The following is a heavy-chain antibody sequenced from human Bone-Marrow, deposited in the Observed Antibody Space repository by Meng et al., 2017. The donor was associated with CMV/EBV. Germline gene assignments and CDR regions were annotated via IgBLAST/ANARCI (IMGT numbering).Heavy chain of an antibody. J-gene: IGHJ6*01. CDR2: INPNSGGT. D-gene: IGHD2-2*01. Sequence: ASVKVSCKASGYTFTGYYMHWVRQAPGQGLEWMGWINPNSGGTNYAQKFQGRVTMTRDTSISTAYMELSRLRSDDTAVYYCARDRSRVVPAAPVGYYYYGMDVWGQGTTVTCSS. CDR3: ARDRSRVVPAAPVGYYYYGMDV. V-gene: IGHV1-2*02. CDR1: GYTFTGYY.